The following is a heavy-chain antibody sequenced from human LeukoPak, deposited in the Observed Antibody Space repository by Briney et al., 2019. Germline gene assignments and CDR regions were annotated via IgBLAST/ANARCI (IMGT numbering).Heavy chain of an antibody. CDR2: IYYSGST. D-gene: IGHD6-13*01. J-gene: IGHJ4*02. Sequence: PSETLSLTCTVSGGSISSGDYYWSWIRQPPGKGLEWIGYIYYSGSTNYNPSLKSRVTISVDTSKNQFSLKLSSVTAADTAVYYCAREVGGYSSSWYGDYFDYWGQGTLVTVSS. CDR3: AREVGGYSSSWYGDYFDY. CDR1: GGSISSGDYY. V-gene: IGHV4-61*08.